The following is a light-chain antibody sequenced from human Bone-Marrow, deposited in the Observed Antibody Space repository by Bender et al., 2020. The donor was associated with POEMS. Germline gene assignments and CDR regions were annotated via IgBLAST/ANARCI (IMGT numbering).Light chain of an antibody. CDR1: SSDVGSYNL. V-gene: IGLV2-14*02. J-gene: IGLJ3*02. CDR3: QSYDSRLSGSKV. CDR2: EVS. Sequence: QSALTQPASVSGSPGQSITISCTGTSSDVGSYNLVSWYQQHPGKAPKLMIYEVSKRPSGVSDRFSGSKSGTSASLAISGLQAEDEADYYCQSYDSRLSGSKVFGGGTKLTVL.